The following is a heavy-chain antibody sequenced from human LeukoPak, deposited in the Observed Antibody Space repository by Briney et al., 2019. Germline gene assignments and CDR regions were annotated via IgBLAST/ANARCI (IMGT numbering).Heavy chain of an antibody. D-gene: IGHD1-26*01. V-gene: IGHV4-34*01. CDR3: ARDIRGVSY. J-gene: IGHJ4*02. CDR2: INHSGST. CDR1: GGSFSGYY. Sequence: SETLSLTCAVYGGSFSGYYWSWIRHPPGRGLEWIGEINHSGSTNYNPDLKGRVTISVDTSKNQFSLKLSSVTAADTAVYYCARDIRGVSYWGQGTLVTVSS.